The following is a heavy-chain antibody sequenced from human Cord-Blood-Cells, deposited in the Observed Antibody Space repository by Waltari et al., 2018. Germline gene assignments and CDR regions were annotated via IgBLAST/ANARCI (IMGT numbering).Heavy chain of an antibody. CDR3: ARDRYCSSTSCSFDY. D-gene: IGHD2-2*01. CDR2: IIPIFGTA. V-gene: IGHV1-69*01. J-gene: IGHJ4*02. Sequence: QVQLVQSGAEVKKPGSSVKVSCKASGGTFSSHAIRWVRQAPGQGLAWMGGIIPIFGTANYAQKFQGRVTITADESTSTAYMELSSLRSEDTAVYYCARDRYCSSTSCSFDYWGQGTLVTVSS. CDR1: GGTFSSHA.